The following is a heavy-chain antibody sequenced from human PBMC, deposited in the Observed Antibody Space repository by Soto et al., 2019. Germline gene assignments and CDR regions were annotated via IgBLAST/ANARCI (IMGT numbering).Heavy chain of an antibody. V-gene: IGHV3-23*01. CDR1: GFAFSSYA. CDR3: AKESDGICSGS. Sequence: LRLSCAASGFAFSSYAMSWVRQAPGKGLEWVSAISGSGGSTYYADSVKVRFTISRENSKNTLYLQMKSLRAEDTAVYYCAKESDGICSGSWGHAILVSVSS. J-gene: IGHJ5*01. CDR2: ISGSGGST. D-gene: IGHD3-3*02.